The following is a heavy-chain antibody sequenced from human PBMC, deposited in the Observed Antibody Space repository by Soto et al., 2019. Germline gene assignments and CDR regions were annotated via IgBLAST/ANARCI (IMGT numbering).Heavy chain of an antibody. J-gene: IGHJ3*02. CDR3: ARGQGRWLRGAFDI. Sequence: SETLSLTCAVYGGSFSGYYWSWIRQPPGKGLEWIGEINHSGSTNYNPSLKSRVTISVDTSKNQFSLKLSSVTAADTAVYYCARGQGRWLRGAFDIWGQGTMVTVSS. D-gene: IGHD5-12*01. CDR1: GGSFSGYY. CDR2: INHSGST. V-gene: IGHV4-34*01.